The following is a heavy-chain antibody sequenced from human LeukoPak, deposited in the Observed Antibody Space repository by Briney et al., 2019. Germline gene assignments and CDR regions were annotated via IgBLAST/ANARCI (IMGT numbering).Heavy chain of an antibody. CDR1: GFTVSSYS. CDR2: ISYDGSNK. Sequence: GGSLRLSCVVSGFTVSSYSMHWVRQAPGKGLEWVAVISYDGSNKYYADSVKGRFTISRDNSKNTLYLQMNSLRAEDTAVYYCARDQAYDFWSGYYDYYYYGMDVWGQGTTVTVSS. CDR3: ARDQAYDFWSGYYDYYYYGMDV. J-gene: IGHJ6*02. D-gene: IGHD3-3*01. V-gene: IGHV3-30-3*01.